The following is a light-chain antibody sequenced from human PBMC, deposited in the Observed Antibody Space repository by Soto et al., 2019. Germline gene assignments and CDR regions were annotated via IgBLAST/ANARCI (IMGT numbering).Light chain of an antibody. CDR1: QSVSNS. V-gene: IGKV3-11*01. CDR2: DAS. CDR3: QQRNSWPLT. J-gene: IGKJ4*01. Sequence: EIGLTQSPATLSLSPGERATLSCRASQSVSNSLAWYQHKPGQAPRLLIYDASTRATAIPARFSGSGSGTDFTLTISSLEPEDFAAYYCQQRNSWPLTFGGGTKVEIK.